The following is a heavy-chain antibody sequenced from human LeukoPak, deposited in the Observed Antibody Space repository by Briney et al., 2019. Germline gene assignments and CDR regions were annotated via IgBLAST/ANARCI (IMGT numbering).Heavy chain of an antibody. V-gene: IGHV3-9*01. CDR2: ISWNSGSI. CDR1: GFTFDDYA. CDR3: AKAGPGYCSSTSCYWGDYYGMDV. Sequence: GGSLRLSCAASGFTFDDYAMHWVRQAPGKGLEWVSGISWNSGSIGCADSVKGRFTISRDNAKNSPYLQMNSLRAEDTALYYCAKAGPGYCSSTSCYWGDYYGMDVWGQGTTVTVSS. D-gene: IGHD2-2*01. J-gene: IGHJ6*02.